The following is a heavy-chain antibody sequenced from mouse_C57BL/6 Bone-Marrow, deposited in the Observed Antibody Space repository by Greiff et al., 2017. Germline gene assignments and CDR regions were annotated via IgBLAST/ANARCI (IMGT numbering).Heavy chain of an antibody. D-gene: IGHD2-5*01. CDR1: GYTFTSYG. J-gene: IGHJ4*01. CDR2: IYPRSGNT. CDR3: ARCHYSNYYYAMDY. V-gene: IGHV1-81*01. Sequence: VQLQQSGAELARPGASVKLSCKASGYTFTSYGISWVKQRTGQGLEWIGEIYPRSGNTYYNEKFKGKATLTADKSSSTAYMELRSLTSEDSAVYFCARCHYSNYYYAMDYWGQGTSVTVSS.